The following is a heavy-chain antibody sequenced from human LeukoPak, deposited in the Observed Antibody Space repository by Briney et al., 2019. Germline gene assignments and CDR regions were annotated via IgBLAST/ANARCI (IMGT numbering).Heavy chain of an antibody. CDR1: GGTFSSYA. CDR2: IIPIFGTA. J-gene: IGHJ1*01. Sequence: ASVKVSCKASGGTFSSYAISWVRQAPGQGLEWMGGIIPIFGTANYAQKFQGRVTITADESTSTAYMELSSLRSEDTAVYYCARGRGPYCGGDCSEYYQHWGQGTLVTVSS. V-gene: IGHV1-69*13. CDR3: ARGRGPYCGGDCSEYYQH. D-gene: IGHD2-21*02.